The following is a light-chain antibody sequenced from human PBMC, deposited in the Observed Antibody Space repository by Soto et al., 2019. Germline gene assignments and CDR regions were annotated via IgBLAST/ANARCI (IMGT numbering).Light chain of an antibody. CDR1: QSVSSN. V-gene: IGKV3-15*01. CDR3: QQFNYWPPIT. Sequence: DIVLTQSPAPLSVSPGERATLSCMSSQSVSSNLAWYQQIPGRAPRLLIYGASTRASGIPARFSASGSGTEFTLTISSLQSEDFAVYYCQQFNYWPPITFGQGTRLEIK. CDR2: GAS. J-gene: IGKJ5*01.